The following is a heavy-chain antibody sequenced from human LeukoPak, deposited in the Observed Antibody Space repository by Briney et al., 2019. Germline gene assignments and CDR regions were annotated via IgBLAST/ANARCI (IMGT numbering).Heavy chain of an antibody. V-gene: IGHV3-20*04. J-gene: IGHJ4*01. D-gene: IGHD6-13*01. CDR3: ARDLSSSWYSLAY. CDR2: INWDGGAT. CDR1: GFTFNDYG. Sequence: GGSLRLSCADSGFTFNDYGMSWVRHAPGKGLEWVSGINWDGGATGYADSVKGRFTISRHNARKSLYLQIHSLRPEDTAIYYCARDLSSSWYSLAYWGHGTLVIVSS.